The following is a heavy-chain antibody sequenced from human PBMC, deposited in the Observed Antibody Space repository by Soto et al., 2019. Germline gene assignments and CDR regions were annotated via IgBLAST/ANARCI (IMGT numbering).Heavy chain of an antibody. D-gene: IGHD3-22*01. V-gene: IGHV3-53*01. Sequence: GGSLRLSCAASGFTVSSNYMSWVRQAPGKGLEWVSVIYSGGSTYYADSVKGRFTISRDNSKNTLYLQMNSLRAEDTAVYYCARSYYYDSSGSQGYYYYYGMDVWGQGTTVTVSS. CDR3: ARSYYYDSSGSQGYYYYYGMDV. J-gene: IGHJ6*02. CDR2: IYSGGST. CDR1: GFTVSSNY.